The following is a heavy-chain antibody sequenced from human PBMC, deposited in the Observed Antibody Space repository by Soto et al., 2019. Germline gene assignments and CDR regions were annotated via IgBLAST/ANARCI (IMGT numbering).Heavy chain of an antibody. V-gene: IGHV4-38-2*02. J-gene: IGHJ4*02. D-gene: IGHD2-21*01. Sequence: SETLSLTCSVSGYSISSGYYWGWIRQAPGKGLEWIGNIHHSGSTYYNPSLESRVTITIDTSKNQFSLRLTSVTAADTAIYYCARDISASDGDYWGQGTLVTVSS. CDR1: GYSISSGYY. CDR2: IHHSGST. CDR3: ARDISASDGDY.